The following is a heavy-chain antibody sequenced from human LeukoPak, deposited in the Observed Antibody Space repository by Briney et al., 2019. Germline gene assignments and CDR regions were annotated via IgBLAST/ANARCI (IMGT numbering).Heavy chain of an antibody. D-gene: IGHD3-3*01. V-gene: IGHV3-53*05. J-gene: IGHJ6*02. CDR1: GFTVSSNY. Sequence: PGGSLRLSCAASGFTVSSNYMSWVRQAPGKGLEWVSVIYSGGSTYYADSVKGRFTISRDNSKNTLYLQMSSLRSEDTAVYYCASPYDFWSGYYYYYGMDVWGQGTTVTVSS. CDR3: ASPYDFWSGYYYYYGMDV. CDR2: IYSGGST.